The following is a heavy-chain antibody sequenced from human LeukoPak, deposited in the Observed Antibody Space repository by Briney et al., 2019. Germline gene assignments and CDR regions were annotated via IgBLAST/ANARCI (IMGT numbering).Heavy chain of an antibody. Sequence: GASVKVSCRTSGGTFDNYIISWVRQAPGQGLEWVGTIILILDIANYAQKFQGRVAITADTSTSTAYMELRNLGSEDTAVYFRAREPEGLTTESHWGQGTLVTVSS. CDR3: AREPEGLTTESH. V-gene: IGHV1-69*04. CDR2: IILILDIA. J-gene: IGHJ4*02. D-gene: IGHD1-14*01. CDR1: GGTFDNYI.